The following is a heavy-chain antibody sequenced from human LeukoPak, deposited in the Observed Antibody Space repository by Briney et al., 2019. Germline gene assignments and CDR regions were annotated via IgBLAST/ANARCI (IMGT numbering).Heavy chain of an antibody. J-gene: IGHJ4*02. CDR2: LHFSGTP. D-gene: IGHD2-21*01. V-gene: IGHV4-39*01. CDR3: TRGGDPYKVGNF. Sequence: SDTLSLTCTVSDDSISTNSYYWSWIRQPPGKGLECIGTLHFSGTPYYSPSLNSRISISVDTSKKQFSLKLRSVTATDTAVYYCTRGGDPYKVGNFWGQGTLVTVSS. CDR1: DDSISTNSYY.